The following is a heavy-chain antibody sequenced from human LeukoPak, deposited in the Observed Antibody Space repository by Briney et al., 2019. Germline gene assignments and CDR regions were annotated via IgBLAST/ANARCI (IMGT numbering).Heavy chain of an antibody. Sequence: PGGSLRLSCAASGFTFSSYWMSWVRQAPGKGLEWVANIKQDGSEKYYVDSVKGRFTISRDNAKNSLNLQMNSLRAEDTAVYYCARARGGYCSSTSCYFGTWFDPWGQGTLVTVSS. CDR3: ARARGGYCSSTSCYFGTWFDP. D-gene: IGHD2-2*01. V-gene: IGHV3-7*01. CDR1: GFTFSSYW. J-gene: IGHJ5*02. CDR2: IKQDGSEK.